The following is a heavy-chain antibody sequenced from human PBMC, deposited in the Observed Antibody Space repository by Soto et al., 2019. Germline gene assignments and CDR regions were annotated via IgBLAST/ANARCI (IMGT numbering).Heavy chain of an antibody. CDR2: IYFSGRT. CDR1: VGSISSRLYY. CDR3: GRHSRDDYGHGGSGIPDS. Sequence: TSETLSLTCTVFVGSISSRLYYWDWIRQPPGKGLEWIGNIYFSGRTYYNPSLRSRVSISVDTSNNQFSLELSSVTAADTAVYFCGRHSRDDYGHGGSGIPDSWGTGTLVTVSS. D-gene: IGHD4-17*01. V-gene: IGHV4-39*01. J-gene: IGHJ4*02.